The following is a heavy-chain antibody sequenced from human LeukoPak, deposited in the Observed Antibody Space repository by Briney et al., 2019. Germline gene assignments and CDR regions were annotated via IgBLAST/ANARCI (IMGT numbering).Heavy chain of an antibody. Sequence: GGSLRLSCAASAFTFSSYGMHWVRQAPGKGLEWVAAISNDGSNEYYADSVKGRFTISRDNSKNTLYLQMNSLRAEDTAVYYCAKPYKYGVRDVHFDYWGQGTLVTDSS. CDR2: ISNDGSNE. D-gene: IGHD5-24*01. CDR1: AFTFSSYG. J-gene: IGHJ4*02. CDR3: AKPYKYGVRDVHFDY. V-gene: IGHV3-30*18.